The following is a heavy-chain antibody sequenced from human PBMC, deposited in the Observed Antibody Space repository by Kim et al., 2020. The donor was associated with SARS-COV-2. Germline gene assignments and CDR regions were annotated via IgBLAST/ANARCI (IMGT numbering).Heavy chain of an antibody. J-gene: IGHJ4*02. D-gene: IGHD6-6*01. Sequence: VKGRFTISRDNAKNSLYLQMNSLRAEDTAVYYCARAQVRYSSSRHPFDYWGQGTLVTVSS. V-gene: IGHV3-21*01. CDR3: ARAQVRYSSSRHPFDY.